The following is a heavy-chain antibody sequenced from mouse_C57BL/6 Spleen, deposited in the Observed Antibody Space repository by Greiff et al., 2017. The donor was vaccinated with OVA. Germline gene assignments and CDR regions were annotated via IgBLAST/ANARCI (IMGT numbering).Heavy chain of an antibody. V-gene: IGHV1-61*01. CDR1: GYTFTSYW. CDR2: IYPSDSET. Sequence: QVQLQQPGAELVRPGSSVKLSCKASGYTFTSYWMDWVKQRPGQGLEWIGNIYPSDSETHYTQKFKDKATLTVDKSSSTAYMQLSSLTSEDSAVYYCATGSSYDYWGQGTTLTVSS. CDR3: ATGSSYDY. D-gene: IGHD1-1*01. J-gene: IGHJ2*01.